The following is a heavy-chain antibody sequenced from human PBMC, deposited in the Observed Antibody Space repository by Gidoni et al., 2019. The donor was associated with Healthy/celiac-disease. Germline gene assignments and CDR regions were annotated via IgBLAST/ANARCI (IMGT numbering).Heavy chain of an antibody. J-gene: IGHJ6*02. CDR1: GFTFDDYA. CDR3: AKDICRGAATLPASCYGMDV. D-gene: IGHD3-10*01. V-gene: IGHV3-9*01. Sequence: EVQLVESGGGLVQPGRSLRLSCAASGFTFDDYAMHWVRQAPGKGLGWVSGISWNSGSIGYADSVKGRFTISRDNAKNSLYLQMNSLRAEDTALYYCAKDICRGAATLPASCYGMDVWGQGTTVTVSS. CDR2: ISWNSGSI.